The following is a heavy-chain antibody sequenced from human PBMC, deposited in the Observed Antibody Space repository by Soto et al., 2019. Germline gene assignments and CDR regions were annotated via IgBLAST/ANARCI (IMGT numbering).Heavy chain of an antibody. D-gene: IGHD3-10*01. CDR1: EFIFSASW. CDR2: IRGDGADS. Sequence: EVQLVESGGGLVQPGGSLRLSCAASEFIFSASWMHWVRQAPGKGLVWVARIRGDGADSNYADSVKGRFTISRDNDKSTLYLQLNSLRAEDTAVYYCASDLVLGSGSLGQWGQGTLVTVSS. J-gene: IGHJ4*02. CDR3: ASDLVLGSGSLGQ. V-gene: IGHV3-74*01.